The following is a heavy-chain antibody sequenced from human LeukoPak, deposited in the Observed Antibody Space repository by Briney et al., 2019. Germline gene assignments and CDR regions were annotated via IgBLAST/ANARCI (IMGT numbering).Heavy chain of an antibody. V-gene: IGHV1-18*01. Sequence: PGASEKVSCKASGYTFTSYGISWVRQAPGQGLEWMGWISAYNGNTNYAQKLQGRVTMTTDTSTSTAYMELRRLRSDDTAVYYCVRDSPPRIVGATFDYWGQGTLVTVSS. J-gene: IGHJ4*02. CDR1: GYTFTSYG. CDR3: VRDSPPRIVGATFDY. D-gene: IGHD1-26*01. CDR2: ISAYNGNT.